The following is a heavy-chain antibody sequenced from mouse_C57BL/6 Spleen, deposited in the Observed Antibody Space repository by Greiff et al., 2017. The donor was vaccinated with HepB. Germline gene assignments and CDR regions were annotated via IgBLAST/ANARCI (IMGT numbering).Heavy chain of an antibody. CDR3: ARHKNYYGSSSFDY. J-gene: IGHJ2*01. CDR2: ISGGGGNT. Sequence: DVHLVESGGGLVKPGGSLKLSCAASGFTFSSYTMSWVRQTPEKRLEWVATISGGGGNTYYPDSVKGRFTISRDNAKNTLYLQMSSLRSEDTALYYCARHKNYYGSSSFDYWGQGTTLTVSS. V-gene: IGHV5-9*01. CDR1: GFTFSSYT. D-gene: IGHD1-1*01.